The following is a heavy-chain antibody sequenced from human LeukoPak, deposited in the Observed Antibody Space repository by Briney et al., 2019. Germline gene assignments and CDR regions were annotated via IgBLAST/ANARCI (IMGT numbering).Heavy chain of an antibody. CDR3: ARDGYYDFWSGYSRSLYYYYYGMDV. CDR1: GYTFTSYY. D-gene: IGHD3-3*01. Sequence: GASVEVSCKASGYTFTSYYMHWVRQAPGQGLEWMGIINPSGGSTSYAQKFQGRVTMTRDTSTSTVYMELSSLRSGDTAVYYCARDGYYDFWSGYSRSLYYYYYGMDVWGQETTVTVSS. CDR2: INPSGGST. V-gene: IGHV1-46*01. J-gene: IGHJ6*02.